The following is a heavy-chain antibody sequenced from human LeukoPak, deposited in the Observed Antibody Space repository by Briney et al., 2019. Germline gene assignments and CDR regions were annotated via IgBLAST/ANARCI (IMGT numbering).Heavy chain of an antibody. D-gene: IGHD3-22*01. V-gene: IGHV1-8*03. CDR1: GYTFTRYD. J-gene: IGHJ4*02. CDR3: ARVDGSVDY. CDR2: INTKSGMT. Sequence: PKASVKVSCKASGYTFTRYDINWVRQATGQGLEWMGWINTKSGMTGHAQKFQGRITITKDTSISTVYMELSSLSSEDTAMYFCARVDGSVDYWGQGTLVTVSS.